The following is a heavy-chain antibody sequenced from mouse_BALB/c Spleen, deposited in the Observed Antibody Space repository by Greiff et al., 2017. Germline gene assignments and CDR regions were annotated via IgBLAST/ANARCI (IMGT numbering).Heavy chain of an antibody. D-gene: IGHD2-3*01. CDR1: GFTFTDYY. V-gene: IGHV7-3*02. Sequence: EVQRVESGGGLVQPGGSLRLSCATSGFTFTDYYMSWVRQPPGKALEWLGFIRNKANGYTTEYSASVKGRFTISRDNSQSILYLQMNTLRAEDSATYYCARDDGYYSYAMDYWGQGTSVTVSS. CDR2: IRNKANGYTT. J-gene: IGHJ4*01. CDR3: ARDDGYYSYAMDY.